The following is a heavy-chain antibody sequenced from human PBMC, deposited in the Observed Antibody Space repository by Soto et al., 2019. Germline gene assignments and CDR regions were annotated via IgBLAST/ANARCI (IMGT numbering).Heavy chain of an antibody. J-gene: IGHJ4*02. CDR3: ARASSSSSAADY. Sequence: QVQLQESGPGLVKASQTLSLICSVSGESITSGGYYWSWIRHHPGKRLEWIGYIYGSESAYYNPSLKSLVTILVDTSTIHFAMKLSSVTAADTAVYYCARASSSSSAADYWGQVTLITVAS. CDR2: IYGSESA. CDR1: GESITSGGYY. V-gene: IGHV4-31*01. D-gene: IGHD6-6*01.